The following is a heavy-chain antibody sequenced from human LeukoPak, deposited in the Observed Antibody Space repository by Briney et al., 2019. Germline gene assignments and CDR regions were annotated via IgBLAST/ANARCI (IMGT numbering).Heavy chain of an antibody. CDR2: IIPIFGTA. V-gene: IGHV1-69*05. Sequence: SVKVSCKASGYTFTSYGISWVRQAPGQGLKWMGGIIPIFGTANYAQKFQGRVTITTDESTSTAYMELSSLRSEDTAVYYCACAYDYGSAFDIWGQGTMVTVSS. J-gene: IGHJ3*02. CDR3: ACAYDYGSAFDI. CDR1: GYTFTSYG. D-gene: IGHD4-17*01.